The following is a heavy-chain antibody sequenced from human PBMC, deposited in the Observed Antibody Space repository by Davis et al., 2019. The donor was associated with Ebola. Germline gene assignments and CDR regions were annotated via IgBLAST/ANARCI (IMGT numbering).Heavy chain of an antibody. J-gene: IGHJ4*02. D-gene: IGHD6-19*01. Sequence: PGGSLRLSCAASGFTSSSYAMSWVPQAPGKGLEWVSAIRGSGSGTYYADSVKGRFTISRDSSKNTLYLQVNSLRGEDTAVYYCAKEGGTAVVAVGGFDCWGQGTLVTVSS. V-gene: IGHV3-23*01. CDR3: AKEGGTAVVAVGGFDC. CDR2: IRGSGSGT. CDR1: GFTSSSYA.